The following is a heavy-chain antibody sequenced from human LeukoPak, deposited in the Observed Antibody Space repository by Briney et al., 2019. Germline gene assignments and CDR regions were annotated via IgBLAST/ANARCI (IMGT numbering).Heavy chain of an antibody. J-gene: IGHJ3*01. CDR3: ARAPMAITTSAFPDAFDF. Sequence: PSETLSLTCTVSGDSVSGHYWNWIRQTPGKGLEWIGYVSYSGGTNYNPSLKRRVSISLDTSKNQFSLKLSSPAAADPAVYYCARAPMAITTSAFPDAFDFWGQGTMVTVPS. V-gene: IGHV4-59*02. D-gene: IGHD5-12*01. CDR1: GDSVSGHY. CDR2: VSYSGGT.